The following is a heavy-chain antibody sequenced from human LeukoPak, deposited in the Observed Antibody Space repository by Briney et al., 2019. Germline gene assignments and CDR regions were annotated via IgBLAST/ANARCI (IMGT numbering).Heavy chain of an antibody. CDR3: AKIVQFTAATGTGLHR. V-gene: IGHV3-33*06. D-gene: IGHD6-13*01. CDR1: GFSFSSYG. CDR2: IWYDSSYI. J-gene: IGHJ5*02. Sequence: GGSLRLSCAASGFSFSSYGMHWVRQAPGKGLDWVGVIWYDSSYIYYADSVRGRFTISRDNSKNTMYLQMDSLRAEDTAVYYCAKIVQFTAATGTGLHRWGQGTLVTVSP.